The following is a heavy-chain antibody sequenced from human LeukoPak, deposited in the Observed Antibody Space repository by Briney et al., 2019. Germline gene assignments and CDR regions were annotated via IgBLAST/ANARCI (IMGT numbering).Heavy chain of an antibody. V-gene: IGHV4-39*07. Sequence: SETLSLTCTVSGGSISSSSYYWGWIRQPPGKGLEWIGSIYHSGSTYYNPSLKSRVTISVDTSKNQFSLKLSSVTAADTAVYYCARSRGYSVTADYWGQGTLVTVSS. J-gene: IGHJ4*02. CDR1: GGSISSSSYY. D-gene: IGHD5-18*01. CDR3: ARSRGYSVTADY. CDR2: IYHSGST.